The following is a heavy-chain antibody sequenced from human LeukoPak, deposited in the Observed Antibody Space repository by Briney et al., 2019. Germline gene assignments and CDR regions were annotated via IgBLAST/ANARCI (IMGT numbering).Heavy chain of an antibody. J-gene: IGHJ4*02. CDR3: ARTHYDSSGYYWGYFDY. Sequence: SETLSLTCTVSGGSISSYYWSWIRQPPGKGLEWIGYIYYSGSTNYNPSLKSRVTISVDTSKNQFSLKLSSVTAADTAVYYCARTHYDSSGYYWGYFDYWGQGTLVTVSS. V-gene: IGHV4-59*01. CDR2: IYYSGST. CDR1: GGSISSYY. D-gene: IGHD3-22*01.